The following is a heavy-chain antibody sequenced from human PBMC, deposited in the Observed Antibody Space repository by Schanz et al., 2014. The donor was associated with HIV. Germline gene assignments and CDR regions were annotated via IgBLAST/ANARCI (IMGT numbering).Heavy chain of an antibody. CDR2: VNPKSGNT. CDR1: GYSFTSYD. V-gene: IGHV1-8*02. D-gene: IGHD3-9*01. J-gene: IGHJ6*02. Sequence: QVQLVQSGAEVQKPGASVKVSCKASGYSFTSYDINWVRQATGQGLEWMGWVNPKSGNTNYAQKLQGRVTMTTDTSTSTAYMELRSLRSGDTAVYYGARTDYDILTGYSLGYYGMDVWGQGTTVTVSS. CDR3: ARTDYDILTGYSLGYYGMDV.